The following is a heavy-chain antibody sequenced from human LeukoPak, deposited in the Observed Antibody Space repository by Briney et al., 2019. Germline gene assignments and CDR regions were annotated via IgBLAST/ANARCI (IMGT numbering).Heavy chain of an antibody. CDR2: IYSGGST. Sequence: GGSLRLSCAASGFTVSSNYMSWVRQAPGKGLEWVSVIYSGGSTYYADSVKGRFTISRDNAKNSLYLQMNSLRAEDTAVYYCAREAGDLAPFDYWGQGTLVTVSS. CDR1: GFTVSSNY. D-gene: IGHD2-21*02. J-gene: IGHJ4*02. V-gene: IGHV3-66*01. CDR3: AREAGDLAPFDY.